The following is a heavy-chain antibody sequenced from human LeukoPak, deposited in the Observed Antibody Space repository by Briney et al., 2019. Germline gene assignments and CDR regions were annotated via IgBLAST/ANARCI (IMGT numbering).Heavy chain of an antibody. D-gene: IGHD4-11*01. CDR3: AKDYSGLNFYHGMDV. Sequence: GRSLTLSCADSGLTFSSYGMHCVHQAPGKGLEWVAVISYDGNNKYYADSVKGRFTISRDNSKNTLYLQMNSLRGEDTAVYYCAKDYSGLNFYHGMDVWGQGTTVTVSS. V-gene: IGHV3-30*18. CDR1: GLTFSSYG. J-gene: IGHJ6*02. CDR2: ISYDGNNK.